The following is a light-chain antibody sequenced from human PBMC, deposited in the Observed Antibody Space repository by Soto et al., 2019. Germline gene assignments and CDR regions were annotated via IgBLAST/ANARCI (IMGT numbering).Light chain of an antibody. J-gene: IGKJ1*01. V-gene: IGKV1-39*01. CDR3: QQSYSTPLT. CDR1: QSITIY. CDR2: GAS. Sequence: DVQMTQSPSSLSASVGDRVTITCRASQSITIYLNWYQQKPGEAPNLLIFGASTLQSGVPSRFSGSGSGTDFTLTISSLQPEDFATYYCQQSYSTPLTFGQRTKVDIK.